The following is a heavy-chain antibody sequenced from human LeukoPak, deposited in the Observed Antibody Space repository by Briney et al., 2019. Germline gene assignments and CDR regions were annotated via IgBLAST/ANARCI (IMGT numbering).Heavy chain of an antibody. D-gene: IGHD3-9*01. V-gene: IGHV5-51*01. CDR1: GYSFTSYW. Sequence: GEALKISCRGSGYSFTSYWIGWVRQMPGKGLEWMEIIYPGDSDTRYSPSFQGQVTISADKSISTAYLQWSSLKASDTAMYYCARGGILTASAAEWFDPWGQGTLVTVSS. CDR3: ARGGILTASAAEWFDP. J-gene: IGHJ5*02. CDR2: IYPGDSDT.